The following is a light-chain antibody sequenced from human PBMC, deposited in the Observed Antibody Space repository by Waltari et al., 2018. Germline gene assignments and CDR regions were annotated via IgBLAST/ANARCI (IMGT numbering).Light chain of an antibody. CDR3: CSYGFSVV. CDR1: SSDVLTYNF. Sequence: QSALTQPASLSGSPGQSITISCTGTSSDVLTYNFLSWYQHPPGEAPKLIIYEGSKRPSGVSDRFSGSKSGYTASLTISGLQAEDEADYYCCSYGFSVVFGGGTKLTVL. J-gene: IGLJ3*02. CDR2: EGS. V-gene: IGLV2-23*01.